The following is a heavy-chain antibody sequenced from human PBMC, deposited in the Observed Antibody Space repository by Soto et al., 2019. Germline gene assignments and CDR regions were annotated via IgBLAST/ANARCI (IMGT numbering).Heavy chain of an antibody. V-gene: IGHV3-21*01. CDR2: ISSRNTYI. D-gene: IGHD2-2*01. CDR3: AGGPNTSGASLE. CDR1: GFTFSTHS. Sequence: EVQLVESGGGLVKPGGSLRLSCAASGFTFSTHSMNWVRQAPGKGLEWVSSISSRNTYIYYADSVKGRFTISRDNAKNSLYLQMNSLRVEETAVYYWAGGPNTSGASLEWGQGTLVTVSS. J-gene: IGHJ4*02.